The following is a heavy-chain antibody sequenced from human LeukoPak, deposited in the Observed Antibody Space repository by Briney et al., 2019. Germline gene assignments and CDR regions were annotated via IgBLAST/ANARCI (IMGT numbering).Heavy chain of an antibody. Sequence: PGGSLRLSCAASGFTFSSYWMHWVRQAPGKGLVWVSRINTDGSSTSYADSVKGRFTISRDNAKNTLYLQMNSLRAEDTAVYYCARATVGATFDPWGQGTLVTVSS. CDR3: ARATVGATFDP. J-gene: IGHJ5*02. V-gene: IGHV3-74*01. D-gene: IGHD1-26*01. CDR2: INTDGSST. CDR1: GFTFSSYW.